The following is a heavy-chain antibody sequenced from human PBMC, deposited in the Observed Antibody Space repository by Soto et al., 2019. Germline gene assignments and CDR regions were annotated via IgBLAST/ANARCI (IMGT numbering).Heavy chain of an antibody. CDR3: AKDFKISGGHYGSLNYYYGMDV. CDR1: GFTFSAFG. J-gene: IGHJ6*02. D-gene: IGHD3-10*01. CDR2: ISYDGILK. V-gene: IGHV3-30*18. Sequence: GSLRLSCEAPGFTFSAFGMHWVRQAPGKGLEWVAIISYDGILKYYADSVKGRFTISRDTSKSALYLQMNSLRPEDTAVYYCAKDFKISGGHYGSLNYYYGMDVWGQGTTVTVSS.